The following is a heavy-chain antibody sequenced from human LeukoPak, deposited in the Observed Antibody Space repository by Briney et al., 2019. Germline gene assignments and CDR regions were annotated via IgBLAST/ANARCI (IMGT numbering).Heavy chain of an antibody. D-gene: IGHD3-22*01. Sequence: PGRSLRLSCAASGFTFSSYGMHWVRQAPGKGLEWVAVISSDGSNNYYTDSVKGRFTISRDNSKNTLYLQMNSLRADDTAVYYCANENYYDSSGYIGYWGQGTLVTVSS. J-gene: IGHJ4*02. CDR1: GFTFSSYG. CDR2: ISSDGSNN. V-gene: IGHV3-30*18. CDR3: ANENYYDSSGYIGY.